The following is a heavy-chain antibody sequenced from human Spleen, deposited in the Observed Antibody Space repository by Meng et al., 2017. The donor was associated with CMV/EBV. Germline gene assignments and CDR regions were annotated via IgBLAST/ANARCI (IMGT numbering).Heavy chain of an antibody. V-gene: IGHV1-2*02. CDR1: GYTFTAYH. D-gene: IGHD5-24*01. CDR3: ARRDSDRNYYGMDV. Sequence: ASVKVSCKASGYTFTAYHRHWVRQAPGQGLEWMGWINPNSGGTDDAKKFQGRVTMTRDTSITTAYMEVTSLRSDDPAVYFCARRDSDRNYYGMDVWGHGTTVTVSS. CDR2: INPNSGGT. J-gene: IGHJ6*02.